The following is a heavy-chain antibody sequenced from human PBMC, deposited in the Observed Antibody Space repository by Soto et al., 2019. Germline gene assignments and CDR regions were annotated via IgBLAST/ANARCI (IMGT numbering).Heavy chain of an antibody. Sequence: GGSLRLSCAASGFTFDDYTMHWVRQAPGKGLEWVSLISWDGGSTYYADSVKGRFTISRDNSKNSLYLQMNSLRTEDTALYYCAKTGGSLSYYYYGIDVWGQGTTVTVSS. CDR3: AKTGGSLSYYYYGIDV. CDR1: GFTFDDYT. D-gene: IGHD3-16*02. CDR2: ISWDGGST. J-gene: IGHJ6*02. V-gene: IGHV3-43*01.